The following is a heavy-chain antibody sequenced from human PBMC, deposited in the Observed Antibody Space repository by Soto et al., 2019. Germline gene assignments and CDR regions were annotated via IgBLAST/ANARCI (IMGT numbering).Heavy chain of an antibody. J-gene: IGHJ6*02. CDR2: IYYTGST. D-gene: IGHD6-6*01. CDR3: AWSSSTSHYYGLDV. Sequence: SETRSLTCAVYDVAFSVDYYWHWLHQPPGKFLEYIGYIYYTGSTYYNPSLKSRFTLSLDTSENQFSLKLSSVTAADTAVYFCAWSSSTSHYYGLDVWGQGTTVTVSS. CDR1: DVAFSVDYY. V-gene: IGHV4-30-4*01.